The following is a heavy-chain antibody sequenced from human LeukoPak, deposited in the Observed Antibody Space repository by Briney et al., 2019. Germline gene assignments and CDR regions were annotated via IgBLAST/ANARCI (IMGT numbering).Heavy chain of an antibody. J-gene: IGHJ4*02. CDR3: ARDQVRN. V-gene: IGHV3-23*01. CDR1: GFTFSSYA. Sequence: PGGSLRLSCAASGFTFSSYAMSWVRQAPGKGLEWVSSITSSGGSTYYAGSVKGQFTISRDNAKNSLYLQMNSLRAEDTAVYYCARDQVRNWGQGTLVTVSS. CDR2: ITSSGGST.